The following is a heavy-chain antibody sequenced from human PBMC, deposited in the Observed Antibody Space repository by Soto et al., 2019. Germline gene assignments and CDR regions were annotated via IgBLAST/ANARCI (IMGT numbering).Heavy chain of an antibody. CDR2: MNPNSGNT. J-gene: IGHJ4*02. Sequence: GASVKVSCKASGYTFTSYDINWVRQATGQGLEWMGWMNPNSGNTGYAQKFQGRVTMTRNTSISTVYMELKSLRSDDTAVYYCARDDLNRGGKYFDYWGQGTLVTVSS. D-gene: IGHD2-15*01. V-gene: IGHV1-8*01. CDR1: GYTFTSYD. CDR3: ARDDLNRGGKYFDY.